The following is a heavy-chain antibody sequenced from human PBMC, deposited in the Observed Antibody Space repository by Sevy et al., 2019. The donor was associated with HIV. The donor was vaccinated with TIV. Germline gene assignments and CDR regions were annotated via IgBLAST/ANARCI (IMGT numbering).Heavy chain of an antibody. D-gene: IGHD6-13*01. J-gene: IGHJ4*02. CDR1: GFTFSSYA. V-gene: IGHV3-23*01. CDR3: AKDRIAAAGQQYFDY. Sequence: GGSLRLSCAASGFTFSSYAMSWVRQAPGKGLEWVSAISGSGGSTYYADSVKGRFTISRDNSKNTRYLQMNSLRAEDTAVYYCAKDRIAAAGQQYFDYWGQGTLVTVSS. CDR2: ISGSGGST.